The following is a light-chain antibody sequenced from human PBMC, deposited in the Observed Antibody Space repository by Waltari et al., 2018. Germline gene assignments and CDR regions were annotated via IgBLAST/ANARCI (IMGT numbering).Light chain of an antibody. CDR3: MQSLQALWS. V-gene: IGKV2-28*01. CDR2: LCS. Sequence: DIVMTQSPVSLPVTPGEPASISCTSSQSLMHSNGNNSLEWYLQKPGQSPQLLIYLCSNRASGVSDRLSGSGSGTEVTLRINRVEAEDVGVYYCMQSLQALWSFGQGIKVEIK. J-gene: IGKJ1*01. CDR1: QSLMHSNGNNS.